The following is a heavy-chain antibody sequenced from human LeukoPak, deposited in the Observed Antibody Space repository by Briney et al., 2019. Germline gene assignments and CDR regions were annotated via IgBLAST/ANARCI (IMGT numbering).Heavy chain of an antibody. CDR3: ARTESGKGPLDY. D-gene: IGHD5-12*01. Sequence: GGSLRLSCAASGFTFSTYNMNWVRQAPGKGLEWVSSISSGSLYISYADSVKGRFTVSRDNAKNSLYLQMNSLRAEDTAVYYCARTESGKGPLDYWGQGTLVTVSS. CDR2: ISSGSLYI. J-gene: IGHJ4*02. V-gene: IGHV3-21*01. CDR1: GFTFSTYN.